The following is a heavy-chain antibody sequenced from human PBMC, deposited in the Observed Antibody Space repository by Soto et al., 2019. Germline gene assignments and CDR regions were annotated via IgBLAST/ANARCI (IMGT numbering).Heavy chain of an antibody. D-gene: IGHD3-22*01. Sequence: SETLSLTCAVSGGSTTSGAYYWTWIRQHPGKGLEWIAYIHYSGRTYYNPSLKSRVTISVDTSNNQFSLKLSSVTAADTAVYYCARYYFDSSGYSNWFDPWGQGTLVTV. V-gene: IGHV4-31*11. J-gene: IGHJ5*02. CDR2: IHYSGRT. CDR1: GGSTTSGAYY. CDR3: ARYYFDSSGYSNWFDP.